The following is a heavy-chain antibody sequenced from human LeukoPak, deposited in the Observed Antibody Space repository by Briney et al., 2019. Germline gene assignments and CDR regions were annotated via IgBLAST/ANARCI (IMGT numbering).Heavy chain of an antibody. J-gene: IGHJ4*02. CDR1: GGSISSYY. CDR3: ARLGDIVATILY. D-gene: IGHD5-12*01. Sequence: PPGTLSLTCTVSGGSISSYYWSWIRQPPGKGLEWIGSIYHSGSTYYNPSLKSRVTISVDTSKNQFSLKLSSVTAADTAVYYCARLGDIVATILYWGQGTLVTVSS. CDR2: IYHSGST. V-gene: IGHV4-59*08.